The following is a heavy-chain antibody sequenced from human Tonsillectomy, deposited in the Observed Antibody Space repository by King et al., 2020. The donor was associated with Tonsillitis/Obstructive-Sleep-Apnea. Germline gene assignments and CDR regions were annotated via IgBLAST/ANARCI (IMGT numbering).Heavy chain of an antibody. CDR3: ARDFDPTISYGLFPFDY. J-gene: IGHJ4*02. D-gene: IGHD5-18*01. Sequence: QLVQSGAEVKKPGASVKVSCKASGYSFTSYGISWVRQAPGQGLEWMGWISAYNGNTNYAQKLQGRVTMTTDTSTSTAYMELRSLRSDDTAVYYCARDFDPTISYGLFPFDYWGQGTLVTVSS. CDR1: GYSFTSYG. V-gene: IGHV1-18*01. CDR2: ISAYNGNT.